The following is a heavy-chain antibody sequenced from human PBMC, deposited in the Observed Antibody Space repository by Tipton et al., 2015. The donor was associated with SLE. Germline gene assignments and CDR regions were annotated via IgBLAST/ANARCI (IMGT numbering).Heavy chain of an antibody. CDR2: SGST. CDR1: GYSISSGYY. CDR3: ARRSGDFRSGYTYYFDY. V-gene: IGHV4-38-2*01. Sequence: TLSLTCAVSGYSISSGYYWGWIRQPPGKGLEWIASSGSTYYNPSLKSRVTISVDTSKNQFSLKLSSVTAADTAVYYCARRSGDFRSGYTYYFDYWGQGTLVTVSS. J-gene: IGHJ4*02. D-gene: IGHD3-3*01.